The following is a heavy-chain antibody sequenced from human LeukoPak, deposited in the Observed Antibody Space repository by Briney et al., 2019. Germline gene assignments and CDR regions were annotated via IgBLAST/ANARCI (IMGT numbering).Heavy chain of an antibody. Sequence: PGGSLRLSCAVSGFTFSNYMMTWVRQAPGEGLEWVANMRTDGSVPSYVDSVKGRFIISRDNAKNSLYLQMNSLRVEDTAVYYYARDKDFTIDYWGQGTLVTVSS. V-gene: IGHV3-7*01. D-gene: IGHD3-10*01. CDR2: MRTDGSVP. J-gene: IGHJ4*02. CDR3: ARDKDFTIDY. CDR1: GFTFSNYM.